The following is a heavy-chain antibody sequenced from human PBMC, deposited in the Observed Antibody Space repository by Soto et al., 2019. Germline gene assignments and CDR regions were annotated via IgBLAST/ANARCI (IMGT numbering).Heavy chain of an antibody. CDR3: ARVFPVDYDWFDP. V-gene: IGHV4-4*02. D-gene: IGHD4-17*01. CDR2: IYHSGST. CDR1: GGSISRSNW. J-gene: IGHJ5*02. Sequence: SETLSLTCAVSGGSISRSNWWSWVRQPPGKGLEWIGEIYHSGSTNYNPSLKSRDTISVDKSKNHFSLKLSSVPAADTAVCYCARVFPVDYDWFDPWAQGTLVTVSS.